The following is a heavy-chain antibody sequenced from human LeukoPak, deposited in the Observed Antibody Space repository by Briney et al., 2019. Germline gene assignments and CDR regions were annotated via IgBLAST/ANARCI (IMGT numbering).Heavy chain of an antibody. CDR2: IDTNTGNP. CDR3: ARKPYDSRGYYLHDY. V-gene: IGHV7-4-1*02. J-gene: IGHJ4*02. Sequence: ASVKVSCKASGYTFTDYAMNWVRQAPGQGLEWMGWIDTNTGNPTYAQGFTGRFGFSLDTSVSTAYLQISSLKAEDTAVYYCARKPYDSRGYYLHDYWGQGTLVTVSS. CDR1: GYTFTDYA. D-gene: IGHD3-22*01.